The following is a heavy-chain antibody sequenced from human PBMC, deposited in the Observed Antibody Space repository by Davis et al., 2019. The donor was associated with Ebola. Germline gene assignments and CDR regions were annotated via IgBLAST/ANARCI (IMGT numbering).Heavy chain of an antibody. CDR2: ISPNTGGS. CDR3: ARSYHYDTSGYLPSLDH. D-gene: IGHD3-22*01. CDR1: GYTFTGYY. V-gene: IGHV1-2*04. J-gene: IGHJ4*02. Sequence: AASVKVSCKASGYTFTGYYIHWVRQAPGQGLEWMGWISPNTGGSNYAQKFQGSVTMTRDTSISTAYMELSRLRSDDTAVYYCARSYHYDTSGYLPSLDHWGQGTMVTVSS.